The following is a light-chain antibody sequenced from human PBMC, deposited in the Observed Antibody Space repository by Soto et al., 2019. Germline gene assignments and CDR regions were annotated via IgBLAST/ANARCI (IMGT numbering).Light chain of an antibody. CDR3: QQYNNYWGLT. J-gene: IGKJ4*01. V-gene: IGKV1-5*03. CDR2: KAT. CDR1: QSMSYG. Sequence: DIQMTQSPSTLSASVGDRVTITCRASQSMSYGLAWYQQKPGKAPKLLIYKATNLEAGVPSRFSGSGSGTEFTLTISSLQPDDFATYYCQQYNNYWGLTFGGGTRVEIK.